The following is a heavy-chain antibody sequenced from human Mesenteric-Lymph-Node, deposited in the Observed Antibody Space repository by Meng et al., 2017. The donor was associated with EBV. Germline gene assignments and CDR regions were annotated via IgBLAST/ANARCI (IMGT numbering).Heavy chain of an antibody. J-gene: IGHJ5*01. CDR1: GFTFRNYG. CDR2: IWYDGNNE. CDR3: AKDLRVATIEGWFDS. Sequence: VQFVQSWGVLVQPGTCLRLSCAASGFTFRNYGMHWVRQAPGKGLEWVALIWYDGNNEYYADSVKGRFTISRDNSRNTLFLQMNSLRVEDTAVYYCAKDLRVATIEGWFDSRGQGTLVTVSS. V-gene: IGHV3-33*06. D-gene: IGHD5-12*01.